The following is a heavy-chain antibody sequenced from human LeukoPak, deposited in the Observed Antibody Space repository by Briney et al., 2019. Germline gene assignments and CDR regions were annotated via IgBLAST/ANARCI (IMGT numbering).Heavy chain of an antibody. V-gene: IGHV1-18*04. D-gene: IGHD2-2*01. J-gene: IGHJ6*02. Sequence: GASVKVSCKASGYTFTSYYIHWVRQAPGQGLEWMGWISAYNGNTNYAQNLQGRLTMTTDTSTSTAYMELRSLISDDTAVYYCARDGNYGVVVPAATDYGMDVWGQGTTVTVSS. CDR2: ISAYNGNT. CDR1: GYTFTSYY. CDR3: ARDGNYGVVVPAATDYGMDV.